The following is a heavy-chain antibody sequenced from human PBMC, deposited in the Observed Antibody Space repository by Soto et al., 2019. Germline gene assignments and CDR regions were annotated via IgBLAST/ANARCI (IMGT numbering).Heavy chain of an antibody. D-gene: IGHD2-2*01. V-gene: IGHV3-23*01. CDR3: ARYIPGVRYYGMDV. Sequence: GSLRLSCAASGFTFISYAMKWVLQAPGKGLEWVSLIGESGTPTYYADSVKGRFTISRDNSGNTLFLEMYSLRAEDTAVYYCARYIPGVRYYGMDVWGQGTTVTAP. CDR2: IGESGTPT. CDR1: GFTFISYA. J-gene: IGHJ6*02.